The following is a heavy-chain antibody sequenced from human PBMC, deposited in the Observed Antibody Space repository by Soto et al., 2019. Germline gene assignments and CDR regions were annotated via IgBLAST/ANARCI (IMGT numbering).Heavy chain of an antibody. J-gene: IGHJ5*02. CDR1: GFSLSTSGVG. Sequence: QITLKESGPTLVKPTQTLTLTCTFSGFSLSTSGVGVGWIRQPPGKALEWLALIYWNDDKRYSPSLKSRLTIPKAPPKNQVVLTMTNMDPVDTATYPCLHVAWIYGHYVGGGGAWFDPWGQGTLVTVSS. V-gene: IGHV2-5*01. CDR3: LHVAWIYGHYVGGGGAWFDP. CDR2: IYWNDDK. D-gene: IGHD4-17*01.